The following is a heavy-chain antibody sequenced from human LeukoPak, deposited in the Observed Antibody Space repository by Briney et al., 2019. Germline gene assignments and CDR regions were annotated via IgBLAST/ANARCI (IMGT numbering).Heavy chain of an antibody. CDR2: VSGSGGQT. CDR3: AKAGSGVPIVVVPAAFDS. Sequence: GSLRLSCAVSGLTLSDYAMTWVRQAPGKGLEWVSTVSGSGGQTHYADSVKGRFVISRDNFRNTVYLQMNILRVEDTAIYYCAKAGSGVPIVVVPAAFDSWGQGTLVTVSS. V-gene: IGHV3-23*01. CDR1: GLTLSDYA. J-gene: IGHJ4*02. D-gene: IGHD2-2*01.